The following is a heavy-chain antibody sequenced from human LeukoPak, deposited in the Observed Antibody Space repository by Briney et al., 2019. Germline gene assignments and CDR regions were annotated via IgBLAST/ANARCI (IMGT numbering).Heavy chain of an antibody. J-gene: IGHJ4*02. CDR1: GFTVSSNY. CDR3: ARGTSGAYYQFDY. CDR2: IYSGGNT. V-gene: IGHV3-53*01. Sequence: GGSLRLSCAASGFTVSSNYMSWVRQAPGKGLEWVSVIYSGGNTYYADSVKGRFTISRDSSKNTVYLHMNSLRGEDTAVYYCARGTSGAYYQFDYWGQGALVTVSS. D-gene: IGHD1-26*01.